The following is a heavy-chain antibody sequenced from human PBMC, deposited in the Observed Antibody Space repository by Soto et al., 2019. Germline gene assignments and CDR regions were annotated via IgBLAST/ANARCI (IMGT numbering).Heavy chain of an antibody. CDR1: GFTFSSYA. J-gene: IGHJ4*02. CDR2: ISGSGGST. D-gene: IGHD1-7*01. CDR3: AKAYNWNSFFDY. V-gene: IGHV3-23*01. Sequence: GSLRLSCAASGFTFSSYAMSWVRQAPGKGLEWVSAISGSGGSTYYADSVKGRFTISRDNSKNTLYLQMNSLRAEDTAVCYCAKAYNWNSFFDYWGQGTLVTVSS.